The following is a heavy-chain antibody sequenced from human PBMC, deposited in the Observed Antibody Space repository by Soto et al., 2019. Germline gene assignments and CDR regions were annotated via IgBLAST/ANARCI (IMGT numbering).Heavy chain of an antibody. D-gene: IGHD2-15*01. CDR3: ASLGYCSGGSCYWGWFDP. Sequence: SVKVSCKASGGTFSSYAISWVRQAPGQGLEWMGGIIPIFGTANYAQKFQGRVTITADESTSTAYMELSSLRSEDTAVYYCASLGYCSGGSCYWGWFDPWGQGTMVTVYS. V-gene: IGHV1-69*13. J-gene: IGHJ5*02. CDR2: IIPIFGTA. CDR1: GGTFSSYA.